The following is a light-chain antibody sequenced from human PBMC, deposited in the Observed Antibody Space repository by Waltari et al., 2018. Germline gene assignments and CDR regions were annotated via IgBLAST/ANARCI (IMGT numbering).Light chain of an antibody. V-gene: IGKV3-15*01. Sequence: EIVMTQSPATLSVSPGERATLSCSASQFVSTNLAWYQQKPGQPPRLLIHGASTRAADIPARFSGSGSGTEFTLTISSLQSEDFAFYYCQQYNNWPPWTFGQGTKVEIK. CDR3: QQYNNWPPWT. CDR1: QFVSTN. CDR2: GAS. J-gene: IGKJ1*01.